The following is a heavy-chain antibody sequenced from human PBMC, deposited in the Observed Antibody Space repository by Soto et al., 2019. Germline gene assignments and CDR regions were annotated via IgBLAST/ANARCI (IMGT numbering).Heavy chain of an antibody. CDR2: IYPGDSDT. J-gene: IGHJ6*02. CDR3: ARQSKYSSSWYGYYYYGMDV. D-gene: IGHD6-13*01. Sequence: GETRKISCKGSGYSFTSYGIGWVRQLPGKGLEWMGIIYPGDSDTRYSPSFQGQVTISADKSISTAYLQWSSLKASDTAMYYCARQSKYSSSWYGYYYYGMDVWGQGTTVTVS. CDR1: GYSFTSYG. V-gene: IGHV5-51*01.